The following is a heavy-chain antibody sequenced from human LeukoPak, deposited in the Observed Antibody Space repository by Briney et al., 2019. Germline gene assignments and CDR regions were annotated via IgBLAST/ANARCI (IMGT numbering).Heavy chain of an antibody. CDR1: GFTFCDYA. CDR2: IRSKAYGGTT. CDR3: TRKGNDFWSGYSGWFDP. V-gene: IGHV3-49*04. D-gene: IGHD3-3*01. J-gene: IGHJ5*02. Sequence: GGSLRLSCTASGFTFCDYAMSWVRQAPGKGLEWVGFIRSKAYGGTTEYAASVKGRFTISRDDSKSIAYLQMNSLKTEDTAVYYRTRKGNDFWSGYSGWFDPWGQGTLVTVSS.